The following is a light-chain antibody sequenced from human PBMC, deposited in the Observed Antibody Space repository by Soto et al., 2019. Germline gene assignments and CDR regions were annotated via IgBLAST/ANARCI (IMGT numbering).Light chain of an antibody. Sequence: QSVLTQPPSASGTPGQTVTISCSGTYSNIGRNYVYWYQQLPGTAPKLVIYNNNQRPSGVPDRFSVSKSGTSASLAISGLRSDEEADYYCASWDDSLSGYVIFGGGTKLTVL. V-gene: IGLV1-47*02. CDR2: NNN. J-gene: IGLJ2*01. CDR1: YSNIGRNY. CDR3: ASWDDSLSGYVI.